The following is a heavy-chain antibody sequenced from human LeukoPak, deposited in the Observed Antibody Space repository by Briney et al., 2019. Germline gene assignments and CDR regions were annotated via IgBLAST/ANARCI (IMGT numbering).Heavy chain of an antibody. D-gene: IGHD3-22*01. CDR3: AREVTYYYDSSVAFDI. V-gene: IGHV4-59*06. CDR2: IYYSGST. J-gene: IGHJ3*02. CDR1: GGSISSYY. Sequence: SETLSLTCTVSGGSISSYYWSWIRQHPGKGLEWIGYIYYSGSTYYNPSLKSRVTISVDTSKNQFSLKLSSVTAADTAVYYCAREVTYYYDSSVAFDIWGQGTMVTVSS.